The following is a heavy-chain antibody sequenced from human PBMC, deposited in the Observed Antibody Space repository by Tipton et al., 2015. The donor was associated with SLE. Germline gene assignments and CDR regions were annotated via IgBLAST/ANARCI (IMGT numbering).Heavy chain of an antibody. J-gene: IGHJ5*02. CDR2: IYYSGST. D-gene: IGHD2-15*01. V-gene: IGHV4-39*07. CDR1: GGSISSSSYY. Sequence: TLSLTCTVSGGSISSSSYYWGWIRQPPGKGLEWIGSIYYSGSTYYNPSLKSRVTISVDTSKNQFSLKLSSVTAADTAVYYCASSSGGSSINWFDPWGQGTLVTVSP. CDR3: ASSSGGSSINWFDP.